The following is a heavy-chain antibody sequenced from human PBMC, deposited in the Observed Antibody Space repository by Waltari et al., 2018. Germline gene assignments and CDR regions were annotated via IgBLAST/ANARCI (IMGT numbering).Heavy chain of an antibody. CDR3: ARASILTGYFYYYSMDA. V-gene: IGHV1-69*12. D-gene: IGHD3-9*01. Sequence: QVQLVQSGAEVKKTGYSVKVSCKASGGTLSSYAISWVRQAPGQGLEWMRGSSPIFSTANYAQKFLTIVTITADESTYPAYMGLSSLGSEDTAVYYCARASILTGYFYYYSMDAWGKGTTVTVSS. J-gene: IGHJ6*03. CDR1: GGTLSSYA. CDR2: SSPIFSTA.